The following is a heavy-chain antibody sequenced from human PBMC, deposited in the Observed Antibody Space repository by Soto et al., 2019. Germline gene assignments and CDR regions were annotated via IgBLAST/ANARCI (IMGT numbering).Heavy chain of an antibody. V-gene: IGHV3-13*04. CDR1: GFTFSSHD. Sequence: EVQLVESGGGLVQPGGSLRLSCVGSGFTFSSHDIHWVRQSAEKGLQWVSAFTAAGNTYYADSVKGRFTISRENAENSVYLQMNSLIVVDTAVYYCARERLSDWDALDLWGQWTVVTVSS. D-gene: IGHD2-21*02. CDR3: ARERLSDWDALDL. J-gene: IGHJ3*01. CDR2: FTAAGNT.